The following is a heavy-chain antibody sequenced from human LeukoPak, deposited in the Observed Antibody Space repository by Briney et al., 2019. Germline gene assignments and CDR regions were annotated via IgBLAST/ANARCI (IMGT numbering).Heavy chain of an antibody. CDR2: IKTKADGGTT. V-gene: IGHV3-15*01. CDR1: GFPFNNAW. Sequence: GGSLRLSCAASGFPFNNAWMSWVRQAPGKGLEWVGRIKTKADGGTTDYAAPVKGRFTLSRDDSKSTLYLRMNTLKAEDTAVYYCTSMFSGNSHQLDYWGQGTLVTVSS. J-gene: IGHJ4*02. D-gene: IGHD4-23*01. CDR3: TSMFSGNSHQLDY.